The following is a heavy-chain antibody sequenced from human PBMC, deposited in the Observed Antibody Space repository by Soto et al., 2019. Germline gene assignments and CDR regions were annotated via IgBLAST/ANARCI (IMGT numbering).Heavy chain of an antibody. CDR2: ISAYNGNT. J-gene: IGHJ3*02. Sequence: ASVQVSCKVSGYTFTSYAISWVRQAHGQGLEWMGWISAYNGNTNYAEKLQGRVTVTTDTPMSTSYMELMSLRSDDTAVYYCARAPQNDGGDYGAFDMWGQGTMVTVSS. V-gene: IGHV1-18*01. D-gene: IGHD4-17*01. CDR1: GYTFTSYA. CDR3: ARAPQNDGGDYGAFDM.